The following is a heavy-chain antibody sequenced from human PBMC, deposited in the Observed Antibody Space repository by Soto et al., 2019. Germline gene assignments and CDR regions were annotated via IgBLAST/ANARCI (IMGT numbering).Heavy chain of an antibody. Sequence: QVQLQQSGPGLVKPSETLSLTCSVSSGPSSSHNWGWIRQPPGGGLEWIGYVYSTGGTSYNPSLKSRVTISADTSTNHISLTLTSVTAADTAVYYCVRQGIGNLHGLVDVWGQGTTVRVSS. V-gene: IGHV4-59*08. D-gene: IGHD1-1*01. J-gene: IGHJ6*02. CDR1: SGPSSSHN. CDR3: VRQGIGNLHGLVDV. CDR2: VYSTGGT.